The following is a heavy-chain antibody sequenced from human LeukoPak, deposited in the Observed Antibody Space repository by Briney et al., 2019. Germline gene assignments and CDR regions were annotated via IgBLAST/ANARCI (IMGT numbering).Heavy chain of an antibody. J-gene: IGHJ3*02. CDR2: IYSGGST. V-gene: IGHV3-66*01. D-gene: IGHD3-22*01. CDR1: GFSVSSNY. CDR3: ASRNYYDSSGYYDAFDI. Sequence: GGSLRLSCAASGFSVSSNYMSWVRQAPGKGLEWVSVIYSGGSTYYADSVKGRFTISRDNSKNTLYLQMNSLRAEDTAVYYCASRNYYDSSGYYDAFDIWGQGAMVTVSA.